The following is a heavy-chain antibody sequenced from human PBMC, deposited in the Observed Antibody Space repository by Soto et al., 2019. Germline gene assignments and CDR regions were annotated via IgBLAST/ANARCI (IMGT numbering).Heavy chain of an antibody. Sequence: QVQLVESGGGVVQPGRSLRLSCAASGFTFSHYAMHWVRQAPGKGLGWVALMSYDGCNEYYADSVTVRFTISRDNSKSTLYLRMTSLRAEETVVYCCGKDVSHNFDYWGQGTPGTFSS. CDR2: MSYDGCNE. CDR3: GKDVSHNFDY. CDR1: GFTFSHYA. V-gene: IGHV3-30*18. J-gene: IGHJ4*02.